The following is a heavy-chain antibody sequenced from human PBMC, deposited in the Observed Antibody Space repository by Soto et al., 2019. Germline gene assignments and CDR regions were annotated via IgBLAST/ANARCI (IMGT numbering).Heavy chain of an antibody. V-gene: IGHV5-10-1*01. J-gene: IGHJ4*02. Sequence: PXESMKIFQKGSGGSFAGYGVTWVRQKPGKGLDWMGRIDPSDSQTYYSPSFRGHVTISATKSITTVFLQWSSLRASDTAMYYCARQIYDSDNGPNFQYYFDSWAQGTPVTVPS. CDR2: IDPSDSQT. CDR3: ARQIYDSDNGPNFQYYFDS. D-gene: IGHD3-22*01. CDR1: GGSFAGYG.